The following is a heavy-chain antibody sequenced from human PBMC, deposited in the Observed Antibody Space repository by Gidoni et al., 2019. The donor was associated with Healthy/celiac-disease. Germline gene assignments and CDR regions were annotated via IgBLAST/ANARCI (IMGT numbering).Heavy chain of an antibody. CDR3: ARSVFWSGYIDY. J-gene: IGHJ4*02. D-gene: IGHD3-3*01. Sequence: QVQLVESGGGVVQPGRSLSLSCAASGFTFSSYAMHWVRQAPGKGLEWVAVISYDGSNKYYADSVKGRFTISRDNSKNTLYLQMNSLRAEDTAVYYCARSVFWSGYIDYWGQGTLVTVSS. V-gene: IGHV3-30-3*01. CDR2: ISYDGSNK. CDR1: GFTFSSYA.